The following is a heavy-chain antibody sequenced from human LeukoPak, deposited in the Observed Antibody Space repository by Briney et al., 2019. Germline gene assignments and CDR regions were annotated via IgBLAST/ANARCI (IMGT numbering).Heavy chain of an antibody. Sequence: ASVKVSCKASGYTFTGYYMHWVRQAPGQGLEWMGWINPNSGGTNYAQKFQGSVTMTRDTSISTAYMELSRLRSDGTAVYYCARVFSGYYDSSGYYQSFFDYWGQGTLVTVSS. V-gene: IGHV1-2*02. D-gene: IGHD3-22*01. J-gene: IGHJ4*02. CDR2: INPNSGGT. CDR1: GYTFTGYY. CDR3: ARVFSGYYDSSGYYQSFFDY.